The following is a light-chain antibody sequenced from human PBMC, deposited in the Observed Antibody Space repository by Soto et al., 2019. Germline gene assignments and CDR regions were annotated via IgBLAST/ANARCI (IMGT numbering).Light chain of an antibody. CDR3: LHLKSNPLT. Sequence: DIQLTQSPSFLSASVGHRVTITCRASQGSSNYLAWYQQKPGKAPHLLIYAASTLQSGVPSRFSGSGSGTEFTLTISSLQPEDFATYYCLHLKSNPLTFGQGTRLEIK. CDR2: AAS. CDR1: QGSSNY. V-gene: IGKV1-9*01. J-gene: IGKJ5*01.